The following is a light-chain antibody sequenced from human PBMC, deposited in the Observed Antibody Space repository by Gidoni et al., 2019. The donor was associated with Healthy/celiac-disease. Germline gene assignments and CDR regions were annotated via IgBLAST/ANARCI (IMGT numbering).Light chain of an antibody. J-gene: IGKJ3*01. CDR3: QQLNSYVFT. CDR2: SAS. V-gene: IGKV1-9*01. CDR1: QGVSNF. Sequence: DIQLPQSPSFLSASVGDRVTITCRTSQGVSNFLAWYQQKPGKAPKLLIYSASTLQTGVPSRFSGSGSGTEFTLTISSLQPEDFATYYCQQLNSYVFTFGPGTKVDVK.